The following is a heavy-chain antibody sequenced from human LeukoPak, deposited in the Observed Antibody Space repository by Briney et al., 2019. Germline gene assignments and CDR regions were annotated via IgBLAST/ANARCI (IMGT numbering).Heavy chain of an antibody. V-gene: IGHV3-66*01. D-gene: IGHD3-22*01. Sequence: PGGSLRLSCAASGFTVSSNYMSWVRQAPGKGLEWVSVIYSGGSTYYADSVKGRFTISRDNSKNTLYLQMNSLRAEDTAVYYCARGTSGYYYDTPGTHWGQGTLVTVSS. CDR1: GFTVSSNY. CDR2: IYSGGST. CDR3: ARGTSGYYYDTPGTH. J-gene: IGHJ4*02.